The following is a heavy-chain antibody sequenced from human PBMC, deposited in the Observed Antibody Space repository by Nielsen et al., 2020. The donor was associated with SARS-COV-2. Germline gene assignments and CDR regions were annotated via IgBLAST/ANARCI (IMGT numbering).Heavy chain of an antibody. D-gene: IGHD3-22*01. V-gene: IGHV3-21*01. CDR3: ARDYYDTSGYLRNYFDH. CDR1: GFTFSTYT. CDR2: VDATSNYI. Sequence: GESLKISCVASGFTFSTYTMTWVRQAPGKGLEWVAAVDATSNYIYYADAVRGRFTISRDNAKSSLYLQIDSLRAEDTAVYYCARDYYDTSGYLRNYFDHWGQGTLVTVSS. J-gene: IGHJ4*02.